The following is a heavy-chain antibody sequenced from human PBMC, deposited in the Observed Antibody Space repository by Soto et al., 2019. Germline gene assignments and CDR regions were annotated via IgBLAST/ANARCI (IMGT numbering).Heavy chain of an antibody. CDR2: IKQDGSEK. CDR1: GFTFSSYW. V-gene: IGHV3-7*03. J-gene: IGHJ4*02. Sequence: DVQLVESGGGVVQPGGSLRVSCAASGFTFSSYWMNWVRQTPGKGLEWVGNIKQDGSEKYSVDSVKGRFTISRDNAKNSLSLQMNSLRAEDTAVYYCARQYGLGREEPLAYWGQGVLVTVSS. CDR3: ARQYGLGREEPLAY. D-gene: IGHD1-26*01.